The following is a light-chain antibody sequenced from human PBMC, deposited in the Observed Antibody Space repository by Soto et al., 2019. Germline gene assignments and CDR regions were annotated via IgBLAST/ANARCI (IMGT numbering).Light chain of an antibody. Sequence: VLTQTPGTLSFSPGGRASLSCRASQSVGTFLAWYQQRSGQAPRLLIYGASTRASGIPDRFSGSGSGTDFTLTISRLEPEDFGVYYCQQYGSSLTFGQGTKVDI. J-gene: IGKJ1*01. V-gene: IGKV3-20*01. CDR2: GAS. CDR1: QSVGTF. CDR3: QQYGSSLT.